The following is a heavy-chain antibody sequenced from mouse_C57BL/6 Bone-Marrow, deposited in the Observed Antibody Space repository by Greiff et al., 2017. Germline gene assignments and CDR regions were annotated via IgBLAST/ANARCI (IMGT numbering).Heavy chain of an antibody. Sequence: VQLQQSGAELVRPGTSVKVSCKASGYAFTSYLIEWVKQRPGQGLEWIGVINPGSGGTNYNEKFKGKATLTADKSSSTAYMQPSSLTSEDSSVYFGASEMGCWGQGTSVTVSA. CDR3: ASEMGC. J-gene: IGHJ4*01. D-gene: IGHD2-3*01. V-gene: IGHV1-54*01. CDR2: INPGSGGT. CDR1: GYAFTSYL.